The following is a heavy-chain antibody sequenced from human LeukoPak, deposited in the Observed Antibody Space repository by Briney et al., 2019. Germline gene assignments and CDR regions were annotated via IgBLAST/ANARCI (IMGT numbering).Heavy chain of an antibody. D-gene: IGHD3-16*02. CDR2: ISGSGGST. V-gene: IGHV3-23*01. CDR3: AKALRVSYRQYYYYYMDV. Sequence: PGGSLRLSCAASGFTFSSYGMHWVRQAPGKGLEWVSAISGSGGSTYYADSVKGRFTISRDNSKNTLYLQMNSLRAEDTAVYYCAKALRVSYRQYYYYYMDVWGKGTTVTISS. CDR1: GFTFSSYG. J-gene: IGHJ6*03.